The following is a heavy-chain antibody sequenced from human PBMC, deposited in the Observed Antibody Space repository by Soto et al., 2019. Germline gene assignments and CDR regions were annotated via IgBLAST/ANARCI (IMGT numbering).Heavy chain of an antibody. Sequence: VKVSCKASGGTFSSYAISWVRQAPGQGLEWMGGIIPIFGTVNYAQKFQGRVTITADKSTSTAYMELSSLRSEDTAVYYCARGTRPYYDSSGYRYYYYYGMDVWGQGTTVTVSS. CDR3: ARGTRPYYDSSGYRYYYYYGMDV. V-gene: IGHV1-69*06. CDR2: IIPIFGTV. CDR1: GGTFSSYA. J-gene: IGHJ6*02. D-gene: IGHD3-22*01.